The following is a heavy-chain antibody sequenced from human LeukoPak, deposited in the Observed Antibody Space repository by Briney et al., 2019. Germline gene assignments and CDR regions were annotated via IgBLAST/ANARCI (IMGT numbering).Heavy chain of an antibody. CDR1: GFTFSSYW. CDR2: IKQDGSEK. J-gene: IGHJ6*03. CDR3: ARSPDYDFWSGPNYYYYYMDV. Sequence: GGSLRLSCAASGFTFSSYWMSWVRQAPGKGLEWVANIKQDGSEKYYVDSVKGRFTISRDNAKNSLYLQMNSLRAEDTAVYYCARSPDYDFWSGPNYYYYYMDVWGKGTTVTVSS. D-gene: IGHD3-3*01. V-gene: IGHV3-7*01.